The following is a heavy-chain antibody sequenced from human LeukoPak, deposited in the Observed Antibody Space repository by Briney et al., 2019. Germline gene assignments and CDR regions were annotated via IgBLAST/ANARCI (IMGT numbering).Heavy chain of an antibody. CDR2: IYYSGST. J-gene: IGHJ4*02. V-gene: IGHV4-59*01. D-gene: IGHD3-22*01. Sequence: ASETLSLTCTVSGGSISSYYWSWIRQPPGKGLEWIGYIYYSGSTNYNPSLKSRVTISVDTSKNQFSLKLTSVTAADTAVYYCARTPIYYFDNSGYYNWGQGTLVTVSA. CDR3: ARTPIYYFDNSGYYN. CDR1: GGSISSYY.